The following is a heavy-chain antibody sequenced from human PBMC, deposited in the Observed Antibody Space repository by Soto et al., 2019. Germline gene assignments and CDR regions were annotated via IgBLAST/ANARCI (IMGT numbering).Heavy chain of an antibody. CDR3: AKRPLAYCGGDCYSWFDY. CDR1: GFTFSSYG. V-gene: IGHV3-30*18. CDR2: ISYDGSNK. Sequence: LGGSLRLSCAASGFTFSSYGMHWVRQAPGKGLEWVAVISYDGSNKYYADSVKGRFTISRDNSKNTLYLQMNSLRAEDTAVYYCAKRPLAYCGGDCYSWFDYCGQLTLVTVSS. J-gene: IGHJ4*02. D-gene: IGHD2-21*02.